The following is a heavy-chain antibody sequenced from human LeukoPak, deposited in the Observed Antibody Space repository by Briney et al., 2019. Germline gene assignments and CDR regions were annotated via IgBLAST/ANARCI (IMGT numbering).Heavy chain of an antibody. D-gene: IGHD3-22*01. Sequence: GALRLSCVASGFTFSDYGMHWVRQAPGKGLEWVAVISYNGKYLFYGDSVKGRFTISRDNSKNTLYLQMNSLRAEDTAVYYCARDLTYYDSSGPFDYWGQGTLVTVSS. J-gene: IGHJ4*02. V-gene: IGHV3-30*03. CDR1: GFTFSDYG. CDR3: ARDLTYYDSSGPFDY. CDR2: ISYNGKYL.